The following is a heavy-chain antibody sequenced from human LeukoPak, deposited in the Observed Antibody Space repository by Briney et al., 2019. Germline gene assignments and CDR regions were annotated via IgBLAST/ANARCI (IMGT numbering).Heavy chain of an antibody. V-gene: IGHV3-23*01. CDR2: LSGFGAVT. J-gene: IGHJ4*02. Sequence: GGSLRLSCAASGFSFSSFAMSWVRHAPGKGLECFSSLSGFGAVTHYADSVKRRFTISRDNSNNTVYLQMNSLRAEDTAMYFCAKGHSKGASVGSDGLLWDVWGQGTLVIVSS. CDR1: GFSFSSFA. CDR3: AKGHSKGASVGSDGLLWDV. D-gene: IGHD2/OR15-2a*01.